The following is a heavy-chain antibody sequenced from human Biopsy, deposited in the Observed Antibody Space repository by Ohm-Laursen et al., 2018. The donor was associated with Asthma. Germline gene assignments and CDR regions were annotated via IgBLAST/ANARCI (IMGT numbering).Heavy chain of an antibody. CDR3: ARPKVAGRSYYFDY. CDR1: GFSFHNYP. Sequence: RSLRLSCAASGFSFHNYPMHWVRQAPGKGLEWVALTSYDGANNYYADSVKGRFTISRDNSENTVSLQMNSLTTADTAVYYCARPKVAGRSYYFDYWGQGTLVTVSS. J-gene: IGHJ4*02. CDR2: TSYDGANN. D-gene: IGHD6-19*01. V-gene: IGHV3-30-3*01.